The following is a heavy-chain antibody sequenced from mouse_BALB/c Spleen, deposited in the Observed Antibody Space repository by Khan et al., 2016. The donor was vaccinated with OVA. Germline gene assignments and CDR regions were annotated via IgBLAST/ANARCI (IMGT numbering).Heavy chain of an antibody. CDR2: MWGDGTT. CDR1: GFSLTDYG. J-gene: IGHJ4*01. D-gene: IGHD2-10*01. V-gene: IGHV2-6-1*01. CDR3: ARQPYYHYNVMDY. Sequence: QVQLQQSGPGLVAPSQSLSITSTISGFSLTDYGVHWVRQPPGKGLEWLVLMWGDGTTSYNSALKSRLTISKDNSKSQVFLKMNSLQTDDTAMYFCARQPYYHYNVMDYWGQGSSVTVSS.